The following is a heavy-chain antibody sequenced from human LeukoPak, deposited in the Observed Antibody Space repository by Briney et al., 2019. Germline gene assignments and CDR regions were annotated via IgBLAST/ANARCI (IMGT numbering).Heavy chain of an antibody. V-gene: IGHV4-34*01. J-gene: IGHJ3*02. CDR1: GGPFSDYY. Sequence: SETLSLTCAVYGGPFSDYYWNWIRQPPGKGLEWIGEINHRGSASYNPSLKSRVTISVDTSKNQVSLNLRSVTAADTAVYYCARSPYGSGRYAFDIWGQGTMVTVSS. CDR2: INHRGSA. D-gene: IGHD3-10*01. CDR3: ARSPYGSGRYAFDI.